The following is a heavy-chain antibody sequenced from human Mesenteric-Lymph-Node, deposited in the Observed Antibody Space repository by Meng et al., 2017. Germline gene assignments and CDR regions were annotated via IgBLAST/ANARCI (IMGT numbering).Heavy chain of an antibody. CDR1: GGSISSGGYY. V-gene: IGHV4-31*03. D-gene: IGHD6-19*01. Sequence: QVRLQGSGPGLVKPSQTLSLTGTVSGGSISSGGYYWTWIRQHPGKGLEWFGHIYYSGSTFYNPSLKRRVIISIDTSKNQFSLNLRSVTAADTAVYYCARVSSGWDYFDYWGQGTLVTVSS. CDR3: ARVSSGWDYFDY. J-gene: IGHJ4*02. CDR2: IYYSGST.